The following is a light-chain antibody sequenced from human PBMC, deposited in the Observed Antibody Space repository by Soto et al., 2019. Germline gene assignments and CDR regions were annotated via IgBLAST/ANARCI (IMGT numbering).Light chain of an antibody. CDR3: QQYMHWPRT. CDR2: GAS. Sequence: EMVRKQSPLTLSGSEGERAILSCRASQSVSSNLAWYQHRPGQAPRLLIFGASTRATGVPARFSGGGSGTEFTLTISSLQPEDFALYYCQQYMHWPRTFGQGSNV. CDR1: QSVSSN. J-gene: IGKJ1*01. V-gene: IGKV3-15*01.